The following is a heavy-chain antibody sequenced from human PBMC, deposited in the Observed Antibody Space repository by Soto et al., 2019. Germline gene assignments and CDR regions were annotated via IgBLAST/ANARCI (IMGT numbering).Heavy chain of an antibody. V-gene: IGHV3-33*01. CDR3: RCGCGSFDY. J-gene: IGHJ4*02. CDR2: IWYDGSNK. D-gene: IGHD1-26*01. Sequence: QVQLVESGGGVVQPGRSLRLSCAASGFTFSSYGMHWVRQAPGKGLEWVAVIWYDGSNKYYADSVKGRFTISRDNSKNTLYLQMNSLRAEDTAVYYCRCGCGSFDYWGQGTLVTVSS. CDR1: GFTFSSYG.